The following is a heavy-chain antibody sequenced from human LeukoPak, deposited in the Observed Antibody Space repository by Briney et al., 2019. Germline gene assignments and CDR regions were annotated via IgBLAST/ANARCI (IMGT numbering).Heavy chain of an antibody. CDR3: ANLLAGNRVHGSGSYYNPSWIGR. V-gene: IGHV3-23*01. J-gene: IGHJ4*02. CDR1: GFTFSSYA. CDR2: ISGSGGST. Sequence: GGSLRLSCAASGFTFSSYAMSWVRQAPGKGLEWVSAISGSGGSTYYADSVKGRFTISRDNSKNTLYLQMSSLRAEDTAVYYCANLLAGNRVHGSGSYYNPSWIGRWGQGTLVTVSS. D-gene: IGHD3-10*01.